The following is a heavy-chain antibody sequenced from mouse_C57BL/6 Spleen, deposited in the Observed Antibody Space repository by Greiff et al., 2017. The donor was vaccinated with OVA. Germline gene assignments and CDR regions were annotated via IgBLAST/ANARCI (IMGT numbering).Heavy chain of an antibody. CDR3: ARSRAVPYYDC. CDR2: IDPEDGDT. V-gene: IGHV14-2*01. CDR1: GFNFNDYY. J-gene: IGHJ2*01. Sequence: EVQLQQSGAELVKPGASVKLSCTASGFNFNDYYMHWVKQRTEQGLEWIGRIDPEDGDTKYDPKFQGKATMTADTSSNTAYLQLSSLTSEDTAVYYCARSRAVPYYDCWGQGTTLTVAS. D-gene: IGHD5-1*01.